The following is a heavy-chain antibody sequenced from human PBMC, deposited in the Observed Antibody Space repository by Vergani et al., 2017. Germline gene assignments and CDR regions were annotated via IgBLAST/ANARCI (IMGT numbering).Heavy chain of an antibody. CDR2: ISWNSGSI. J-gene: IGHJ4*02. V-gene: IGHV3-9*01. CDR1: GFTFDDYA. Sequence: EVQLVESGGGLVQPGGSLRLSCAASGFTFDDYAMHWVRQAPGKGLEWVSGISWNSGSIGYADSVKGRFTISRDNAKNSLYLQMNSLRAEDTALYYCAKDIGVEQQLGFDYWGQGTLVTVSS. D-gene: IGHD6-13*01. CDR3: AKDIGVEQQLGFDY.